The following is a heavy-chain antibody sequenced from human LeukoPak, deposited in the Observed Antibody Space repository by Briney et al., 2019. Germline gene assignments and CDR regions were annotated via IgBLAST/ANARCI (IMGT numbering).Heavy chain of an antibody. CDR1: GYTLTELS. V-gene: IGHV1-24*01. CDR2: FDPEDGET. CDR3: ATDRESGYDYSLKY. D-gene: IGHD5-12*01. J-gene: IGHJ4*02. Sequence: ASVKVSCKVSGYTLTELSMHWVRQAPGKGLEWMGGFDPEDGETIYAQKFQGRVTMTEDTSTDTAYMELSSLRSEDTAVYYCATDRESGYDYSLKYWGQGTLVTASS.